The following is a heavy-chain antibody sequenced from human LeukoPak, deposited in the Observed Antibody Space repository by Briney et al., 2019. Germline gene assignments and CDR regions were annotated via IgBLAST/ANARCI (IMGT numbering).Heavy chain of an antibody. CDR2: ISSTTSTI. CDR3: VRDPYGSGYYYFDY. Sequence: GGSLRLSCAVSGFTFRTYSMNWVRQAPGKGLEWVSYISSTTSTIYYADSVRGRFTISRDNAKNSLYLQMNSLRDEDTAVYFCVRDPYGSGYYYFDYWGQGTLVTVSS. D-gene: IGHD3-10*01. V-gene: IGHV3-48*02. CDR1: GFTFRTYS. J-gene: IGHJ4*02.